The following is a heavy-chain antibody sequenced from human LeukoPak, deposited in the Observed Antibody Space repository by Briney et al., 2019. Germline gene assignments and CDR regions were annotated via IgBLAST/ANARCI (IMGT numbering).Heavy chain of an antibody. D-gene: IGHD6-19*01. CDR2: ISYDGSNK. CDR3: AKEVGYSSGWYAPYYFDY. J-gene: IGHJ4*02. Sequence: PGGSLRLSCAASGFNFINYGMHWVRQAPGKGLEWVAVISYDGSNKYYADSVKGRFTISRDNSKNTLYLQMNSLRAEDTAVYYCAKEVGYSSGWYAPYYFDYWGQGTLVTVSS. CDR1: GFNFINYG. V-gene: IGHV3-30*18.